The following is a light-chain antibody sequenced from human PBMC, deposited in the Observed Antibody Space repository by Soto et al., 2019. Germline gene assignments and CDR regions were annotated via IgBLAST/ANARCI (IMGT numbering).Light chain of an antibody. CDR3: QQYYDDPPLT. CDR2: GAS. V-gene: IGKV3-15*01. Sequence: EIVMTQSPATLSVSPGDRATLSCRASRNINRKLAWYQQKPGQAPRLLIYGASTRATGIPARFSGSGSGTEFTITISSLQSEDFAVYYCQQYYDDPPLTFGGGTKVEIK. J-gene: IGKJ4*01. CDR1: RNINRK.